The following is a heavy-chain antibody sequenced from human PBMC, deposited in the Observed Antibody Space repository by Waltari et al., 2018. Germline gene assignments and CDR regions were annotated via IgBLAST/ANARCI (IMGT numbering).Heavy chain of an antibody. V-gene: IGHV1-2*06. CDR1: GYTFTDFF. Sequence: QVQLVQSGAEVKKSGASVKVSCQASGYTFTDFFIPWVRQAPGQGLEWMGRINPKRGDTSYAQRFQGRVTMTGDTSITTAYMELTGLRSDDTAIYYCARSGGGTTTFGVAEWGQGSLVTVSS. J-gene: IGHJ4*02. D-gene: IGHD3-3*01. CDR3: ARSGGGTTTFGVAE. CDR2: INPKRGDT.